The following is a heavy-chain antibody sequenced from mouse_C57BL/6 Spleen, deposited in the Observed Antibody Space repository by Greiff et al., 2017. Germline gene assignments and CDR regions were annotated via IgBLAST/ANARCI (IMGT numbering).Heavy chain of an antibody. V-gene: IGHV1-85*01. CDR2: IYPRDGST. CDR3: ARRRYDYGDGLYYAMDY. J-gene: IGHJ4*01. Sequence: VQLQQPGAELVKPGASVKLSCKASGYTFTSYDINWVKQRPGQGLEWIGWIYPRDGSTKYNEKFKGKATLTVDTSSSTAYMELHSLTSEDSAVYFCARRRYDYGDGLYYAMDYWGQGTSVTVSS. CDR1: GYTFTSYD. D-gene: IGHD2-4*01.